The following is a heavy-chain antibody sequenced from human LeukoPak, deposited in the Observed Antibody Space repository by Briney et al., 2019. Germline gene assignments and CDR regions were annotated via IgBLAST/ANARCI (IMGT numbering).Heavy chain of an antibody. Sequence: PSETLSLTCTVSGGSFSSGSYYWSWIRQPPGKGLEWIGYIYYSGSTSYNPSLKSRVTISVDTSKNQFSLKLSSVTAADTAVYYCARAKSDYDILTGYQPLDAAFDIWGQGTMVTVSS. CDR1: GGSFSSGSYY. D-gene: IGHD3-9*01. J-gene: IGHJ3*02. CDR2: IYYSGST. CDR3: ARAKSDYDILTGYQPLDAAFDI. V-gene: IGHV4-61*01.